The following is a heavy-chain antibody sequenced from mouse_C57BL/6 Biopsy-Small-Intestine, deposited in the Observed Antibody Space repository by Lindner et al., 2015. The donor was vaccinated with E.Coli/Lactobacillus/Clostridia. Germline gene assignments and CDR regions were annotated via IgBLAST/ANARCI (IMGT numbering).Heavy chain of an antibody. CDR3: ARRNGDFYWYFDV. Sequence: VQLQESGPELVKPGDSVKMSCKASGYTFTDYYMDWVKQSHGKSLEWIGNIYPNNGGTSYNQKFKGKATLTVDKSSSTAYMEFHSLTSEDSAVYYCARRNGDFYWYFDVWGAGTTVTVSS. D-gene: IGHD2-13*01. V-gene: IGHV1-34*02. J-gene: IGHJ1*01. CDR1: GYTFTDYY. CDR2: IYPNNGGT.